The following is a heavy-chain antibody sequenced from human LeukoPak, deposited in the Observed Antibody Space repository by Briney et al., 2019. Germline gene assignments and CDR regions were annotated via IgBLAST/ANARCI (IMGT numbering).Heavy chain of an antibody. V-gene: IGHV4-39*01. Sequence: SETLSLTCTVSGGSISSSSYYWGWIRQPPGKGLEWIGSIYYSGSTYYNPSLKSRVTISVDTSKNQFSLKLSSVTAADTVVYYCARSIRITIFGVVIMGAFDYWGQGTLVTVSS. J-gene: IGHJ4*02. D-gene: IGHD3-3*01. CDR1: GGSISSSSYY. CDR3: ARSIRITIFGVVIMGAFDY. CDR2: IYYSGST.